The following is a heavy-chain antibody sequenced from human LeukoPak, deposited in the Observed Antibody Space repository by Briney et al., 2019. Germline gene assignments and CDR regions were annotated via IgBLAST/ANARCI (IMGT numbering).Heavy chain of an antibody. CDR1: GFSFSSYA. D-gene: IGHD3-10*01. CDR2: ISGSGGNT. V-gene: IGHV3-23*01. J-gene: IGHJ4*02. Sequence: GGSLRLSCAASGFSFSSYAMTWVRQAPGKGLEWVSGISGSGGNTYYADSVKGRFTISRDSSKNTLSLQMNSLRADDTAVYYCAKYSGSGSPYFDYWGQGTLVTVPS. CDR3: AKYSGSGSPYFDY.